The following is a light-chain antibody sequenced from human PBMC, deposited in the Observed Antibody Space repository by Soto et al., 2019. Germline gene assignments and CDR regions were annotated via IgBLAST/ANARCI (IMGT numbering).Light chain of an antibody. V-gene: IGLV1-40*01. CDR3: QSYDSSLSVV. Sequence: QSVLTQPPSVSGAPGQRVTISCTGSSSNIGAGYDVHWYQQLPGTAPKLLSYGNSTRPSGVPDRFSGSKSGTSASLAITGLQAEDESDYYCQSYDSSLSVVFGGGTKVTVL. CDR2: GNS. J-gene: IGLJ2*01. CDR1: SSNIGAGYD.